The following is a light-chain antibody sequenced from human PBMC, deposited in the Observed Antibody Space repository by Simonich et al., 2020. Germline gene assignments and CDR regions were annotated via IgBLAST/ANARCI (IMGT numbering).Light chain of an antibody. CDR1: QGISSA. CDR3: QQFNSYPRT. J-gene: IGKJ3*01. Sequence: AIQLTQSPSSLAASVGDRVTITCRASQGISSALAWYQQKTGKVPKLLIYDASSLESGVPSRFSGRGSGTDFTLTISSLQPEDFATYYCQQFNSYPRTFGPGTKVDIK. CDR2: DAS. V-gene: IGKV1-13*02.